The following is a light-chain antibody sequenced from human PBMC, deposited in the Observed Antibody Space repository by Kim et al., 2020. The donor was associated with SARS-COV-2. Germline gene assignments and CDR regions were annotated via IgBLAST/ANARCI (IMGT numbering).Light chain of an antibody. CDR2: DAS. J-gene: IGKJ4*01. V-gene: IGKV3-15*01. CDR1: QGVGDK. Sequence: SPGEGGTLPCRASQGVGDKLAWYQQKPGQPPRLLLYDASTRATDIPARFSGSGSGTEFTPTISSLQSEDFALYFCQEYNNWPPVTFGGGTKVDIK. CDR3: QEYNNWPPVT.